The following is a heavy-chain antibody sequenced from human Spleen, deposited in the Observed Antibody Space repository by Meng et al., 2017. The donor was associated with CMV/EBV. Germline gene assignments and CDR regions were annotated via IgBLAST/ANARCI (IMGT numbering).Heavy chain of an antibody. CDR2: IFHSGSA. J-gene: IGHJ5*02. CDR3: ARVLYCIGGSCYPPQWFDP. Sequence: SETLSLTCTVSGGSISSSNDYWGWIRQPPGKGLEWIGSIFHSGSAYYNPSLQSRVTISVDTSNDQFSLELVSVTAADTAVYYCARVLYCIGGSCYPPQWFDPWGQGTLVTVSS. CDR1: GGSISSSNDY. V-gene: IGHV4-39*07. D-gene: IGHD2-15*01.